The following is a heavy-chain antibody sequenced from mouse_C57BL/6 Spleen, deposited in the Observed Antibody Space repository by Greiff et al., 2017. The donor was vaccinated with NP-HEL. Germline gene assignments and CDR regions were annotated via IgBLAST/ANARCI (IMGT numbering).Heavy chain of an antibody. CDR3: ARSGLGVKGFAY. CDR1: GYAFSSSW. J-gene: IGHJ3*01. D-gene: IGHD1-3*01. V-gene: IGHV1-82*01. Sequence: VQRVESGPELVKPGASVKISCKASGYAFSSSWMNWVKQRPGKGLEWIGRIYPGDGDTNYNGKFKGKATLTADKSSSTAYMQLSSLTSEDSAVYFCARSGLGVKGFAYWGQGTLVTVSA. CDR2: IYPGDGDT.